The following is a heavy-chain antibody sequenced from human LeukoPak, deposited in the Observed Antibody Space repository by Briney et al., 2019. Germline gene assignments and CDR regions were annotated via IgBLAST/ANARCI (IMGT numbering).Heavy chain of an antibody. Sequence: VASVSVSCTASVYTFTIYGISWVRQAPGQGLEWMGWISAYNGNTNYAQKLQGRVTMTTDTSTSTAYMELRSLRSDDTAVYYCARGKASSRGYYYYYMDVWGKGTTVTVSS. CDR1: VYTFTIYG. J-gene: IGHJ6*03. CDR2: ISAYNGNT. CDR3: ARGKASSRGYYYYYMDV. V-gene: IGHV1-18*01.